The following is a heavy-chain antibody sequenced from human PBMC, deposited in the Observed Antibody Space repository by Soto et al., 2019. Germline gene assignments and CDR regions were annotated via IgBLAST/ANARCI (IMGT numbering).Heavy chain of an antibody. Sequence: ASVKVSCKASGYTFTDYFIHWVRRAPGQGLEWMGWINPNSGGTNYVQKFQGRVTMTRDTSISTVYMELSRLRSDDTAVYYCASSTSSYLRPDYWGREPWSPSPQ. J-gene: IGHJ4*02. CDR3: ASSTSSYLRPDY. D-gene: IGHD6-6*01. V-gene: IGHV1-2*02. CDR1: GYTFTDYF. CDR2: INPNSGGT.